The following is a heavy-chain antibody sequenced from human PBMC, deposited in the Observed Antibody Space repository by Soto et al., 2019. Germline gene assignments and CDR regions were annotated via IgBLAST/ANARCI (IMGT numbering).Heavy chain of an antibody. CDR3: ARDRLGNYYASGSGFDY. CDR1: GGSFSGYY. J-gene: IGHJ4*02. V-gene: IGHV4-34*01. D-gene: IGHD3-10*01. CDR2: INHSGST. Sequence: PSDTLSLTCAVYGGSFSGYYWSWIRQPPGKGLEWIGEINHSGSTNYNPSLKSRVTISVDTSKNQFSLKLSSVTAADTAVYYCARDRLGNYYASGSGFDYWGQGTLVTVSS.